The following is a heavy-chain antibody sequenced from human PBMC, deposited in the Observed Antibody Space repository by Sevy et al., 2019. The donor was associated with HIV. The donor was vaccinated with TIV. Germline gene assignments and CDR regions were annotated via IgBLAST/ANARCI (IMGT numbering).Heavy chain of an antibody. CDR2: ICYDGRNNK. V-gene: IGHV3-30*04. J-gene: IGHJ4*01. CDR1: GFTFSDYR. D-gene: IGHD3-16*01. CDR3: ARDRGKVLSSAFDY. Sequence: GGSLRLSCAASGFTFSDYRMHWVRQAPGKGLEWVAVICYDGRNNKYNADSMKGRFTSSRDNSKNTVYLQMNSLRAEDTAIYYCARDRGKVLSSAFDYWGHGTLVTVSS.